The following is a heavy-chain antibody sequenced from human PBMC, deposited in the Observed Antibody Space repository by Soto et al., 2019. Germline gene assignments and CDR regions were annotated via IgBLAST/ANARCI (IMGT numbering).Heavy chain of an antibody. J-gene: IGHJ6*02. CDR1: GFTFSYSA. V-gene: IGHV3-30-3*01. D-gene: IGHD1-20*01. Sequence: MRLSCAASGFTFSYSAIHWVRQAPGKGLEWVAVISYDGSNKYYADSVKGRFTISRDNSKNTLYLQMNSLRAEDTAVYYCARERITGTSTYYYGMDVWGQGTTVTVSS. CDR2: ISYDGSNK. CDR3: ARERITGTSTYYYGMDV.